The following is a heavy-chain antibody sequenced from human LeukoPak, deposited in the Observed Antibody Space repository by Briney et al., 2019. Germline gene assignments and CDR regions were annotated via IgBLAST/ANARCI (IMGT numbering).Heavy chain of an antibody. CDR2: TWYDGSNK. D-gene: IGHD3-10*01. J-gene: IGHJ4*02. V-gene: IGHV3-33*06. Sequence: PGGSLRLSCTASGFTFSTYGMHWVRQAQGKGLEWVALTWYDGSNKNYADSVKGRFTISRDNSKNTLYLQMDSLRAEDTAVYYCAKEDTMVRGVNSRMYDYWGQGTLVTVSS. CDR3: AKEDTMVRGVNSRMYDY. CDR1: GFTFSTYG.